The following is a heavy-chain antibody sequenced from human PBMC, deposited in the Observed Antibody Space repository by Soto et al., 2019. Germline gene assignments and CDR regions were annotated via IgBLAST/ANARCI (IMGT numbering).Heavy chain of an antibody. CDR1: GGSISSGDYY. D-gene: IGHD6-6*01. CDR3: ARDKTRGSSTALDY. V-gene: IGHV4-30-4*01. J-gene: IGHJ4*02. Sequence: PSETLSLTCTVSGGSISSGDYYWSWIRQPPGKGLEWIGYISYSGSTYSNPSLKSRVSISVDTSKNQFSLKLNSVTAADTAVYYCARDKTRGSSTALDYWGQGTLVTVSS. CDR2: ISYSGST.